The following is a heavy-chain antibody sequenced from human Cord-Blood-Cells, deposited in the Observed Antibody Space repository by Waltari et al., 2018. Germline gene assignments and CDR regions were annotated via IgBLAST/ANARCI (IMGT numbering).Heavy chain of an antibody. D-gene: IGHD2-2*02. CDR3: ARSSGYCSSTSCYKEFDY. J-gene: IGHJ4*02. CDR2: IIPIVGTA. V-gene: IGHV1-69*01. Sequence: QVQLVQSGAEVKKPGSSVNVSCKASGGTFSSYAISWVRQAPGQGLEWMGGIIPIVGTANYAQKFQGRVTITADESTSTAYMELSSLRSEDTAVYYCARSSGYCSSTSCYKEFDYWGQGTLVTVSS. CDR1: GGTFSSYA.